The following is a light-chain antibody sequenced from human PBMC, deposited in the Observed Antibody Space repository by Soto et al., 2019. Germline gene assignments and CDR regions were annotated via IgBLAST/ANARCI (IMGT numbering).Light chain of an antibody. V-gene: IGKV1-39*01. J-gene: IGKJ2*01. CDR2: AAS. CDR3: QQSLTIPYT. CDR1: QTISTH. Sequence: DIQMTQSPSSLSASVGDRVTITCRASQTISTHLNWYQQKPGKAPKLLIYAASTLQSGVPSRFSGSGSGTDFTLTINSRQPEDFATYYCQQSLTIPYTFGQGTKLEIK.